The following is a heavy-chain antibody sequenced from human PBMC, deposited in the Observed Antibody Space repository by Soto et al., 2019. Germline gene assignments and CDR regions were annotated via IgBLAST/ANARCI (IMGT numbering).Heavy chain of an antibody. Sequence: SETLSITCTLSGGSISSGGYYWSWIRQHPGKGLEWIGYIYYSGSTYYNPSLKSRVTISVDTSKNQFSMKLSSVPAADKAVYHCASHLAVAGLGWFDPWGQGTLVTVSS. V-gene: IGHV4-31*03. CDR1: GGSISSGGYY. D-gene: IGHD6-19*01. CDR3: ASHLAVAGLGWFDP. J-gene: IGHJ5*02. CDR2: IYYSGST.